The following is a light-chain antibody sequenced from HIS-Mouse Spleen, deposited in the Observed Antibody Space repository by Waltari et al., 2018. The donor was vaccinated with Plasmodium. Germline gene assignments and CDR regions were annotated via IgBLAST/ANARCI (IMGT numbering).Light chain of an antibody. J-gene: IGLJ2*01. V-gene: IGLV2-8*01. CDR3: SSYAGSNNLV. CDR2: EVS. Sequence: QSALTPPPSASGSPGPSVTISCTGPRSDVGGYNPVSWYHQHPVKAPKRMIYEVSKRPSGVPDRFSGSKSGNTASLTVSGLQAEDEADYYCSSYAGSNNLVFGGGTKLTVL. CDR1: RSDVGGYNP.